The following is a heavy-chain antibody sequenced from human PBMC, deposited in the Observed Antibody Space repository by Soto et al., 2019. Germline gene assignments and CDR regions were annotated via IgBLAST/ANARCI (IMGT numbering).Heavy chain of an antibody. CDR1: GRTFSNDA. J-gene: IGHJ6*02. CDR2: IIPIFGTT. V-gene: IGHV1-69*01. Sequence: QEQLVQAGAEVKKPGSSVRISCRASGRTFSNDAVSWVRQAPGQGLQWMGGIIPIFGTTHYAQKFQGRVTITADESTATAYMELRSVTSEDMAVYYCATGLRAGNYGMDVWGQGTAVTVSS. CDR3: ATGLRAGNYGMDV. D-gene: IGHD3-10*01.